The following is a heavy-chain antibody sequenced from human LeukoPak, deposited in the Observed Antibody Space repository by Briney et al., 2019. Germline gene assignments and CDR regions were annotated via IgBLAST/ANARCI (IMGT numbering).Heavy chain of an antibody. Sequence: GGSLRLSCAASGFTFDDYGMSCVREAPGKGLEWVSGINWHGGSTGYADSVKGRFTISRDNAKNSLYLQMNSLRAEDTALYYCARAGGTTGTTHYYYMDVWGKGTTVTVSS. CDR1: GFTFDDYG. D-gene: IGHD1-1*01. V-gene: IGHV3-20*04. CDR3: ARAGGTTGTTHYYYMDV. J-gene: IGHJ6*03. CDR2: INWHGGST.